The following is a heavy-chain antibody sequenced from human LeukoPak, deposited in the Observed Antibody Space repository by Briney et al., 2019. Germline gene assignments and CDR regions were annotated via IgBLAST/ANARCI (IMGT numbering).Heavy chain of an antibody. CDR2: INHSGRT. CDR3: ASPVRGVTDFDL. Sequence: PSETLSLTCAVYGGSFSGYYWSWIRQPPGKGLEWIGEINHSGRTKYNPSLKSRVTISVDTSKNQFSLKLNSVTAADTAVYYCASPVRGVTDFDLWGRGTLVTVSS. J-gene: IGHJ2*01. V-gene: IGHV4-34*01. CDR1: GGSFSGYY. D-gene: IGHD3-10*01.